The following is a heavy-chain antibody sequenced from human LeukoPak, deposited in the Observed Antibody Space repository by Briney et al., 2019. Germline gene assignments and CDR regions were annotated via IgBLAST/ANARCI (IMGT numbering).Heavy chain of an antibody. CDR3: AREVRRHGSGSPIDY. V-gene: IGHV3-30-3*01. CDR2: ISSDGTNK. J-gene: IGHJ4*02. D-gene: IGHD3-10*01. Sequence: GRSLRLSCAASGFTFRNYAIHWVRQAPGKGLEWVAVISSDGTNKNYADSVKGRFTISRDKAKNTVYLQVNSLRAEDTAVYYCAREVRRHGSGSPIDYWGQGTLVTVSS. CDR1: GFTFRNYA.